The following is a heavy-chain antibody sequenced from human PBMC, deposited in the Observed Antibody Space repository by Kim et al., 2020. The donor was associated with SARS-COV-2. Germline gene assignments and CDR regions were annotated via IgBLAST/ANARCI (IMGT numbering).Heavy chain of an antibody. CDR2: GGGGKP. Sequence: GGGGKPYSADSVKGRFTISRDNSKNTLYLQMSSLRVEDTAVYYCALPGVWGKGTTVTVSS. V-gene: IGHV3-23*01. J-gene: IGHJ6*04. CDR3: ALPGV.